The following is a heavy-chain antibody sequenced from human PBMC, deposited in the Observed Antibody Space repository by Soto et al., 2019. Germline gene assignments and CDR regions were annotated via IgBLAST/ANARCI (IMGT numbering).Heavy chain of an antibody. Sequence: ASVKVSCKAPGYTFTSYYMHWVRQAPGQGRDWMGIINPSGGSTSYAQKFQGRVTMTRDTSTSTVYMELSSLRSEDTAVYYCARDLVVVAATAYYYYGMDVWGQGTTVTVSS. CDR1: GYTFTSYY. J-gene: IGHJ6*02. CDR3: ARDLVVVAATAYYYYGMDV. D-gene: IGHD2-15*01. CDR2: INPSGGST. V-gene: IGHV1-46*01.